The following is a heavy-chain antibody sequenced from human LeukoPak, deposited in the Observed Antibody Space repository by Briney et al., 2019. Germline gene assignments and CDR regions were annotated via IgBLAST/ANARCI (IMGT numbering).Heavy chain of an antibody. J-gene: IGHJ5*02. CDR2: IYYSGGT. V-gene: IGHV4-39*01. CDR1: GGSISSSSYY. Sequence: SETLSLTCTVSGGSISSSSYYWGWIRQPPGKGLEWIGSIYYSGGTYYNPSLKSRVTISVDTSKNQFSLKLSSVTAADTAVYYCASVKWELGSWGQGTLVTVSS. CDR3: ASVKWELGS. D-gene: IGHD1-26*01.